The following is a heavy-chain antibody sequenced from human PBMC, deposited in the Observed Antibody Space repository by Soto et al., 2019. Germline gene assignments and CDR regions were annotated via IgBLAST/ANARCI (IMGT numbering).Heavy chain of an antibody. D-gene: IGHD1-26*01. Sequence: HLVQSGGGLVQPGGSLRLSCVASGFSFSNFWMNWVRQTPGRGLEWVANINPDGSAQTYVDSVKGRFTVSRDNAKNSLYLQMNSRRGEDTAVYFCAAWDSSNNPWGQGTLVTVSS. J-gene: IGHJ5*02. CDR2: INPDGSAQ. CDR1: GFSFSNFW. CDR3: AAWDSSNNP. V-gene: IGHV3-7*01.